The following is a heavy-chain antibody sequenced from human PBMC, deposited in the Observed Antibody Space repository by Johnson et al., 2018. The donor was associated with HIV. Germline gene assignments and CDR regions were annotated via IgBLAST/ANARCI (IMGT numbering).Heavy chain of an antibody. CDR2: IYSGGST. CDR3: ARWGRWELGDAFDI. J-gene: IGHJ3*02. CDR1: GFTVSSNY. V-gene: IGHV3-66*01. D-gene: IGHD1-26*01. Sequence: VQLVESGGGLVQTGGSLRLSCAASGFTVSSNYMSWVRQAPGKGLAWVSVIYSGGSTYYADSVQGRFTISRDNSKNTLYLQMNSLRVEDTAVYYCARWGRWELGDAFDIWGQGKMVTVSS.